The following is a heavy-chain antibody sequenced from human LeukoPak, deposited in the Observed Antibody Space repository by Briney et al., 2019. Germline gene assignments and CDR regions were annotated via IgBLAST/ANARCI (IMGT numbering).Heavy chain of an antibody. CDR1: GFTFKSFE. CDR2: ISNSGNTM. Sequence: GGSLRLSCAASGFTFKSFEMNWVRQAPGKGLEWLLYISNSGNTMYYADSVKGRFTISRDNAKNSVYLQMNSLRAEDTGVYYCARGLAVSSNYWGQGTLVTVAS. V-gene: IGHV3-48*03. J-gene: IGHJ4*02. CDR3: ARGLAVSSNY. D-gene: IGHD6-19*01.